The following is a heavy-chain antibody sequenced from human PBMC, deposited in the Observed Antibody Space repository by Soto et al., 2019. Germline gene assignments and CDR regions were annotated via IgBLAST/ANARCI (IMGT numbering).Heavy chain of an antibody. D-gene: IGHD2-2*01. CDR2: VNPKDGNT. V-gene: IGHV1-8*01. CDR1: GYSFSSYD. J-gene: IGHJ6*03. Sequence: AQLVQSGAGVRKPGASVKVSCKASGYSFSSYDINWVRQPPGQGLEWIGWVNPKDGNTGFAQKFQGRVTITRNTAIQTAYTELSSLTSADTAMYCCARGPLYRDGIVVVNYCYTYIDVWGKGNRVTVSS. CDR3: ARGPLYRDGIVVVNYCYTYIDV.